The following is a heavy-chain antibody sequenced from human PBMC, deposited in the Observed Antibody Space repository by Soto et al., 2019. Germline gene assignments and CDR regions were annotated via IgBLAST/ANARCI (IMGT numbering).Heavy chain of an antibody. D-gene: IGHD3-10*01. CDR2: ISYDGSNK. Sequence: QVQLVESGGGVVQPGRSLRLSCAASGFTFSSYAMHWVRQAPGNGLEWVAVISYDGSNKYYADSVKGRFTISRDNSKNTLYLQMNSLRAEDTAVYYCARDLWFGERLGGMDVWGQGTTVTVSS. V-gene: IGHV3-30-3*01. CDR3: ARDLWFGERLGGMDV. J-gene: IGHJ6*02. CDR1: GFTFSSYA.